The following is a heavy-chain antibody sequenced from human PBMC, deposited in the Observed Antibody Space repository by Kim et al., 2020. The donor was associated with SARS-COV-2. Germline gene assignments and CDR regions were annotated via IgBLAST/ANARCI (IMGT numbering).Heavy chain of an antibody. V-gene: IGHV3-64*01. CDR2: ISSNGGST. D-gene: IGHD5-18*01. CDR3: AREPYKSSGYDWSVCIGYSYGYYFDD. Sequence: GGSLRLSCAASGFTFSSYAMHWVRQAPGKGLEYVSAISSNGGSTYYANSVKGRFTISRDNSKNTLYLQMGSLRAEDMAVYYCAREPYKSSGYDWSVCIGYSYGYYFDDWGQGTMVTVSS. CDR1: GFTFSSYA. J-gene: IGHJ4*02.